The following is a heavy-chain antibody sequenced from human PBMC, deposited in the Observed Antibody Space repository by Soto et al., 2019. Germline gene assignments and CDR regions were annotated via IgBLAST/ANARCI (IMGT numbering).Heavy chain of an antibody. CDR2: ISWNSGSI. D-gene: IGHD6-13*01. V-gene: IGHV3-9*01. J-gene: IGHJ4*02. CDR3: AKDFPAGYRTGLYYGDY. CDR1: GFTFVASA. Sequence: PGGSLRRRWAALGFTFVASAVDWVRHATGKGLEWVSGISWNSGSIGYADSVKGRFTISRDNAKNSLYLQMNSLRAEDTALYYCAKDFPAGYRTGLYYGDYWAQETLVTV.